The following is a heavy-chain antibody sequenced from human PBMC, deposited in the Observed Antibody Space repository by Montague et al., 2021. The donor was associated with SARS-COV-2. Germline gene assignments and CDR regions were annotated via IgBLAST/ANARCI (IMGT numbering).Heavy chain of an antibody. CDR3: ARSTSGWFIC. CDR1: GGSISSTSFF. Sequence: SETRSLTCSVSGGSISSTSFFWAWIRQPPGKGLEWVGSMYSSGTTYYNPSLKSRVTISGDTSRNQLSVRLSSVTAADTAVYYCARSTSGWFICWGQGTLVTVSS. J-gene: IGHJ5*01. CDR2: MYSSGTT. V-gene: IGHV4-39*01. D-gene: IGHD2-2*01.